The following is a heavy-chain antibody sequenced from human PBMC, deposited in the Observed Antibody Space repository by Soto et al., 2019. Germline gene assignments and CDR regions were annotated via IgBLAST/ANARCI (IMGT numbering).Heavy chain of an antibody. CDR1: GYTFTSYD. J-gene: IGHJ6*02. CDR3: ATNTAMVTSYYYGMAV. CDR2: MNPNSGNT. Sequence: ASVKVSCKASGYTFTSYDINWVRQATGQGLEWMGWMNPNSGNTGYAQKFQGRVTMTRNTSISTAYMELSSLRSEDTAVYYCATNTAMVTSYYYGMAVWGQGTTVTVSS. V-gene: IGHV1-8*01. D-gene: IGHD5-18*01.